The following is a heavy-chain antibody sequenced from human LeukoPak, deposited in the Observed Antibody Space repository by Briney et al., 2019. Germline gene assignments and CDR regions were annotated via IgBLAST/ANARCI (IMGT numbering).Heavy chain of an antibody. V-gene: IGHV3-30*02. CDR3: AKLVVAARPDDY. Sequence: GGSLRLSCAASGLTFNNYGMHWVRQAPGKGLEWVAFIRYDGSNKYYADSVKGRFTISRDNSKNTLYLQMNSLRAEDTAVYYCAKLVVAARPDDYWGQGTLVTVSS. D-gene: IGHD6-6*01. J-gene: IGHJ4*02. CDR2: IRYDGSNK. CDR1: GLTFNNYG.